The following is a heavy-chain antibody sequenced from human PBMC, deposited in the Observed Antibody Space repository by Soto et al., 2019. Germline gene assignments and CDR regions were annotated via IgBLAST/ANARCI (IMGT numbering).Heavy chain of an antibody. CDR1: GYTFTSYD. CDR2: MNPNSGNT. CDR3: ARTRFGAVAGT. D-gene: IGHD6-19*01. J-gene: IGHJ5*02. V-gene: IGHV1-8*01. Sequence: QVQLVQSGAEVKKPGASVKVSCKTSGYTFTSYDIHWVRQVTGQGPEWMGWMNPNSGNTVYAQKFQGRITMTRNTSMSTAYMELSSLRPEDTAVYYCARTRFGAVAGTWGQGTLVTVSS.